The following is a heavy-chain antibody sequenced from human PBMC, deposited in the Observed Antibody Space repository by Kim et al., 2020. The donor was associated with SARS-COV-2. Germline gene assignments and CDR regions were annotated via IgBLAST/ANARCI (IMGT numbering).Heavy chain of an antibody. J-gene: IGHJ4*01. D-gene: IGHD2-15*01. CDR3: ARNGKMRSYSAGPWYFD. CDR2: IIGRGDRT. CDR1: GFSFTTYA. Sequence: GGSLRLSCAASGFSFTTYAMSWVRQAPGKGLEWVSSIIGRGDRTYHADAVRGRFNISRDDSKSTLFLHLNSLRVEDTAMYYCARNGKMRSYSAGPWYFD. V-gene: IGHV3-23*01.